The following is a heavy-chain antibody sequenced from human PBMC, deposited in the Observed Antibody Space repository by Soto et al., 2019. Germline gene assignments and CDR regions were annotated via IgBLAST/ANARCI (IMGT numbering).Heavy chain of an antibody. V-gene: IGHV3-23*01. Sequence: PGGSLRLSCAASGFTFSTYAMGWVRQAPGKGLEWVSGISGRGGSTYYADSVKGRFTISRDNSKNTLYLQMNSLRAEDTAVYYCAKDLTSGSDYDSRGSYDSWGQGTMVTVSS. J-gene: IGHJ4*02. CDR2: ISGRGGST. CDR1: GFTFSTYA. CDR3: AKDLTSGSDYDSRGSYDS. D-gene: IGHD3-22*01.